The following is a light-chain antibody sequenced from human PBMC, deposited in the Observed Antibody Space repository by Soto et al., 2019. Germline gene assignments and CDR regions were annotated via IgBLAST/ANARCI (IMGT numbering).Light chain of an antibody. CDR2: DAS. CDR1: QNVYNN. CDR3: QQCRNWPLT. J-gene: IGKJ4*01. Sequence: EIVMTQSPATLSAFPGEGATLSCKAGQNVYNNLAWYQQRPGQPPRLLIYDASTRATGISARFSGSGYGTEFTLTISSLQSEDFVVYFCQQCRNWPLTFGGGTKVEIK. V-gene: IGKV3-15*01.